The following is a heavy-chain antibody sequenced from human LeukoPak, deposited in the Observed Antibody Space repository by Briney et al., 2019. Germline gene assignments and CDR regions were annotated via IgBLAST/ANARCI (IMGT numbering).Heavy chain of an antibody. Sequence: PGGSLRLSCAASGFTFSNYGMHWVRQAPGKGLQWVAFIRYDGSSEQYADSVKGRFTISRDNSKNTLYLQMNSLRAGDTAVYYCVRDRAAKWGQGTLVTVSA. CDR1: GFTFSNYG. CDR2: IRYDGSSE. CDR3: VRDRAAK. J-gene: IGHJ4*02. V-gene: IGHV3-30*02.